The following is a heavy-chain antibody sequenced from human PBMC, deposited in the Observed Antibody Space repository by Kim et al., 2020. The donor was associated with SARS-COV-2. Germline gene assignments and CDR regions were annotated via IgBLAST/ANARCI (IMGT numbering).Heavy chain of an antibody. D-gene: IGHD3-16*02. CDR2: IYYSGST. V-gene: IGHV4-59*08. Sequence: SEILSRTCTVSGGSISSYYWSWIRQPPRKGLEWIGYIYYSGSTNYNPSLKTRVTISVDTSKNQFSLKLSSVTAADTAVYYCARHRFGGVIGDFDYWGQGTLVTVSS. CDR1: GGSISSYY. CDR3: ARHRFGGVIGDFDY. J-gene: IGHJ4*02.